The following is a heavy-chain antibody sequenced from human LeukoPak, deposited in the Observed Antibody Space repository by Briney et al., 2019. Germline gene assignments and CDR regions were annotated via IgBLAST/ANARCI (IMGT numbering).Heavy chain of an antibody. J-gene: IGHJ6*02. D-gene: IGHD1-26*01. CDR1: GYTFTSYG. V-gene: IGHV1-18*01. CDR2: ISAYNGNT. Sequence: GASVKVSCKASGYTFTSYGISWVRQAPGQGLEWMGWISAYNGNTNYAQKLQGRVTMTTDTSTSTAYMELRSLRSDDTAVYYCARDNSYVRYYYGMDVWGQGTTVTVSS. CDR3: ARDNSYVRYYYGMDV.